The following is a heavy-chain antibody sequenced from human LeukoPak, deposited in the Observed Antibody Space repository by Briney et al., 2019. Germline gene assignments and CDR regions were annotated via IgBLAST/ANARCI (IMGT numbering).Heavy chain of an antibody. D-gene: IGHD3-3*01. Sequence: GASVKVSCKASGYTFTSYDINWVRQATGQGLEWMGWMNPNSGNTGYAQKFQGRVTMTRNTSISTAYMELSSLRSEDTAVYYCARGDQGSGHWYFDLWGRGILVTVSS. CDR3: ARGDQGSGHWYFDL. J-gene: IGHJ2*01. CDR2: MNPNSGNT. CDR1: GYTFTSYD. V-gene: IGHV1-8*01.